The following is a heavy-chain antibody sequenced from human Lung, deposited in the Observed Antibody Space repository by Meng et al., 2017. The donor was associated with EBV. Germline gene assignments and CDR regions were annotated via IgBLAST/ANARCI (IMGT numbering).Heavy chain of an antibody. D-gene: IGHD4-17*01. Sequence: VQLQQWGAGLLKPSETLSLTCAVYGGSFSGYYWSWIRQPPGKGLEWIGEINHSGSTNYNPSLKSRVTISVDTSKNQFSLKLSSVTAADTAVYYCARGFVKYTVTRVGNWFDPWGQGTLVTASS. CDR2: INHSGST. CDR1: GGSFSGYY. J-gene: IGHJ5*02. V-gene: IGHV4-34*01. CDR3: ARGFVKYTVTRVGNWFDP.